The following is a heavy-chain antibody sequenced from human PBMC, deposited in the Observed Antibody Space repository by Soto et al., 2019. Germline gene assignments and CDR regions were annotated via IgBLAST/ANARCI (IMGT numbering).Heavy chain of an antibody. V-gene: IGHV4-39*01. J-gene: IGHJ6*02. CDR3: ARLTTVTDYYYYGMDV. Sequence: SETLSLTCTVSGGSISSSSYYWGWIHQPPGKGLEWIGSIYYSGSTYYNPSLKSRVTISVDTSKNQFSLKLSSVTAADTAVYYCARLTTVTDYYYYGMDVWGQGTTVTVSS. CDR2: IYYSGST. D-gene: IGHD4-4*01. CDR1: GGSISSSSYY.